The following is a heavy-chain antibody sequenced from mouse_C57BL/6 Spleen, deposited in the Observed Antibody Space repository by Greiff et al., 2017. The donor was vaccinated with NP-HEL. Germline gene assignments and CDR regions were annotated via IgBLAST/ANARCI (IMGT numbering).Heavy chain of an antibody. CDR3: TNPLYYYYGSSWAY. CDR2: IRNKANNHAT. V-gene: IGHV6-6*01. Sequence: EVQLVESGGGLVQPGGSMKLSCAASGFTFSDAWMDWVRQSPEKGLEWVAEIRNKANNHATYYAESVKGRFTISRDDSKSSVYLQMNSLRAEDTGIYYCTNPLYYYYGSSWAYWGQGTLVTVSA. D-gene: IGHD1-1*01. CDR1: GFTFSDAW. J-gene: IGHJ3*01.